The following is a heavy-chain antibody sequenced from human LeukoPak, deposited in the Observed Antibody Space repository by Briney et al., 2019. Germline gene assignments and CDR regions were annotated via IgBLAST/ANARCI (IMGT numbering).Heavy chain of an antibody. CDR1: GGSFSGYY. CDR3: ARVGHIVVVVAATRWNWFDP. V-gene: IGHV4-34*01. J-gene: IGHJ5*02. D-gene: IGHD2-15*01. CDR2: INHSRST. Sequence: PSETLSLTCAVYGGSFSGYYWSWIRQPPGKGLEWIGEINHSRSTNYNPSLKSRVTISVDTSKNQFSLKLSSVTAADTAVYYCARVGHIVVVVAATRWNWFDPWGQGTLVTVSS.